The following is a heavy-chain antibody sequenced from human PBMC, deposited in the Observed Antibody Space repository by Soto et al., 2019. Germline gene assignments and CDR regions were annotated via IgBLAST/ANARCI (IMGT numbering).Heavy chain of an antibody. CDR2: IIPLTETP. Sequence: ASVKVSCKASGGTFSNYAISWVRQAPGHGLEWVGGIIPLTETPVYAQTVQGRLTITADEITSAAYMELSSLRSEDTAVYYCARDGGYCSSTSCTVDYWGQGTLVTVSS. D-gene: IGHD2-2*01. J-gene: IGHJ4*02. V-gene: IGHV1-69*13. CDR3: ARDGGYCSSTSCTVDY. CDR1: GGTFSNYA.